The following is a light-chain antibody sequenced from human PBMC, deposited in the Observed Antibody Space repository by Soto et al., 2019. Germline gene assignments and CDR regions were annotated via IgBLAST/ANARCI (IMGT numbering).Light chain of an antibody. CDR1: QSISSW. CDR2: DAS. J-gene: IGKJ1*01. Sequence: DIQMTQSPSTLSASVGDRVTITCRASQSISSWLAWYQQKPGKAPRLLIYDASYLERGVPSRFSGSGSGTEFTLTISDLQPDALATYYCEQSNSFWTFGQGTKVDIK. V-gene: IGKV1-5*01. CDR3: EQSNSFWT.